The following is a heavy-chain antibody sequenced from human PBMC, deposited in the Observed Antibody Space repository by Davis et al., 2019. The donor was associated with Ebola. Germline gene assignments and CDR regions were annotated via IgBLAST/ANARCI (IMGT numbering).Heavy chain of an antibody. Sequence: SVKVSCKASGGTFSSYAISWVRQAPGQGLEWMGGIIPIFGTTSYAQKFQGRVTITADESTSTAYMELSSLRSEDTAVYYCARDEYRITIFGVAWGQGTLVTVSS. D-gene: IGHD3-3*01. CDR1: GGTFSSYA. V-gene: IGHV1-69*13. CDR2: IIPIFGTT. J-gene: IGHJ5*02. CDR3: ARDEYRITIFGVA.